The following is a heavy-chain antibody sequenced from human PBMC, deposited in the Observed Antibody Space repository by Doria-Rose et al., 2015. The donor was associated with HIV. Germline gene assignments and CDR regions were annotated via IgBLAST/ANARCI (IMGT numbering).Heavy chain of an antibody. CDR3: ARSTNDYGDQLDY. J-gene: IGHJ4*02. CDR1: GGSFNGYY. Sequence: QVQLQQWGAGLLKPSETLSLTCAVYGGSFNGYYWSWIRQPPGKGLEWIGEINHTGSTNSTPSLKSRVPISLDTSKNQFSLKRSSVTAADTAVYYCARSTNDYGDQLDYWGQGTLVTVSS. D-gene: IGHD4-17*01. CDR2: INHTGST. V-gene: IGHV4-34*02.